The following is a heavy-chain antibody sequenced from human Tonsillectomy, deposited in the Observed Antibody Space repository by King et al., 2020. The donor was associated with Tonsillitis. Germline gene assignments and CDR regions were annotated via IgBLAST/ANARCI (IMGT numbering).Heavy chain of an antibody. D-gene: IGHD3-10*01. CDR1: GGSISSSSYY. Sequence: QLQESGPGLVKPSETLSLTCTVSGGSISSSSYYWGWIRQPPGKGLEWIGSIYYSGSTYYNPSLKSRVTISVDTSKNQFSLKLSSVTAADTAVYYCASPYRGTYGMDVWGQGTTVTVSS. J-gene: IGHJ6*02. CDR2: IYYSGST. V-gene: IGHV4-39*07. CDR3: ASPYRGTYGMDV.